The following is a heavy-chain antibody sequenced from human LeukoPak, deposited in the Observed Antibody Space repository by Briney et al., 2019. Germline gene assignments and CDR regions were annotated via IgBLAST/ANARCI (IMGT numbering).Heavy chain of an antibody. J-gene: IGHJ6*02. CDR1: GFTFDDYA. V-gene: IGHV3-9*01. Sequence: GGSLRLSCAVSGFTFDDYAMHWVRQAPGKGLEWVSGISWNSGSIGYADSVKGRFTISRDNAKNSLYLQMNSLRAEDTALYYCAKDKVPGIGYYYGMDVWGQGTTVTVSS. D-gene: IGHD1-1*01. CDR2: ISWNSGSI. CDR3: AKDKVPGIGYYYGMDV.